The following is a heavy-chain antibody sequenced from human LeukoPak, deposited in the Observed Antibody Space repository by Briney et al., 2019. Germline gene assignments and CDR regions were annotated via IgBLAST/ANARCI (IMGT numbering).Heavy chain of an antibody. Sequence: PGGSLRLSCAASGFTFSSYSMNWVRQAPGKGLEWVSYISSSSSTIYYADSVKGRFTISRDNAKNSLYLQMNSLRAEDTAVYYCARVQQLAGDAFDIWGQGTMVTVSS. V-gene: IGHV3-48*04. CDR2: ISSSSSTI. CDR3: ARVQQLAGDAFDI. CDR1: GFTFSSYS. J-gene: IGHJ3*02. D-gene: IGHD6-13*01.